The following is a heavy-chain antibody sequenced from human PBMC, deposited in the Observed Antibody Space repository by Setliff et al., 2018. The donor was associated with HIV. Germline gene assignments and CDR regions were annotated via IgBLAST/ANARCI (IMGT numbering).Heavy chain of an antibody. D-gene: IGHD6-13*01. CDR3: AKDRILDGSSWYYLDY. Sequence: PGGSLRLSCEISGFTFSNYGMHWVRQAPGKGLEWVAFIRYDGSDKDYGDSVKGRFTVSRDNSKNTLYLQMNSLRPEDTALYYCAKDRILDGSSWYYLDYWGQGTLVTVSS. CDR1: GFTFSNYG. J-gene: IGHJ4*02. CDR2: IRYDGSDK. V-gene: IGHV3-30*02.